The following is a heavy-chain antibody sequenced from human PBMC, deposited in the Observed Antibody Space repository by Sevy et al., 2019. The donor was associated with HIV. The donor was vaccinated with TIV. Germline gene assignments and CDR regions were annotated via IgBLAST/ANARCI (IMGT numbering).Heavy chain of an antibody. CDR1: GATFSNYA. V-gene: IGHV1-69*13. CDR2: FIPMFDTA. Sequence: ASVKVSCKASGATFSNYAISWVRQAPGQGLEWMGGFIPMFDTANYAQKFQGKVTLTADGSTTTAYIELSSLRSDDTAVYYCAGSYFDSSGYSPLYYYGMDVWGQGTTVTVSS. J-gene: IGHJ6*02. D-gene: IGHD3-22*01. CDR3: AGSYFDSSGYSPLYYYGMDV.